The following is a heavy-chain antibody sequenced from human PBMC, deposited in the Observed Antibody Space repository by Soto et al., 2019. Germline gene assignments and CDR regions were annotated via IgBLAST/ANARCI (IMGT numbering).Heavy chain of an antibody. CDR1: ESSLTSCA. J-gene: IGHJ4*02. Sequence: GGSLRLTVGAWESSLTSCAMSWVRQAPVKGLESVYAISGSGGSTYYADSVKGRFTISRDNSKNTLYLQMNSLRAEDMAVYYCAKVPNWGQGTLVTVSS. V-gene: IGHV3-23*01. CDR3: AKVPN. CDR2: ISGSGGST.